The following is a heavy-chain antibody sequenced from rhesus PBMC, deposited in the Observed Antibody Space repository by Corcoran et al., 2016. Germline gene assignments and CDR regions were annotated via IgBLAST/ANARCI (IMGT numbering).Heavy chain of an antibody. CDR3: ARDRSPFDY. V-gene: IGHV4-127*01. D-gene: IGHD3-40*01. Sequence: QVQLQESGPGVVKPSETLSLTCAVSGYSISSVYAWSWIRQPPGKGLEWIGYIYGSSGSTNYNPSLKNRVTISKDTSKNQFSLKLSSVTAADTAVYYCARDRSPFDYWGQGVLVTVSS. CDR1: GYSISSVYA. J-gene: IGHJ4*01. CDR2: IYGSSGST.